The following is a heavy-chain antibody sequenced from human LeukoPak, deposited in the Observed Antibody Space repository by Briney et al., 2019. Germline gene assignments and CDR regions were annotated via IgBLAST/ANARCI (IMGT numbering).Heavy chain of an antibody. J-gene: IGHJ4*02. CDR1: GFIVSSNY. CDR2: LYNGGNT. Sequence: GGSLRLSCAVSGFIVSSNYMSWVRQAPGKGLEWVSVLYNGGNTYYADSVKGRFTVSRDNSKNTLYLQMNSLRAEDTAVYYCAKDLYYYDSSGYTHDYWGQGTLVTVSS. D-gene: IGHD3-22*01. V-gene: IGHV3-53*01. CDR3: AKDLYYYDSSGYTHDY.